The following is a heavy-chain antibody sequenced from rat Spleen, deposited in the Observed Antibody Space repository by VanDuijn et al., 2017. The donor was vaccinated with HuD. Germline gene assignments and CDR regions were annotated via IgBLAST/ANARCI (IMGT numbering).Heavy chain of an antibody. V-gene: IGHV2-63*01. D-gene: IGHD4-3*01. CDR2: VWYDGDA. CDR1: GFSLTSYS. Sequence: QVQLKESGPGLVQPSETLSLTCTVSGFSLTSYSVSWVRQPSGKGPEWMGKVWYDGDAAYNSTLKSRLSISRDTSKNKVFLKLNSLQIDDTGIYYCARAGEFGVDRDWLAYWGQGTLVTVSS. J-gene: IGHJ3*01. CDR3: ARAGEFGVDRDWLAY.